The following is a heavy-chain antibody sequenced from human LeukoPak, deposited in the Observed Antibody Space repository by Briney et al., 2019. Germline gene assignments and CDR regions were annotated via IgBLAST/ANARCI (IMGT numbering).Heavy chain of an antibody. D-gene: IGHD2-2*01. Sequence: SETLSLTCAVYGGSFSGYYWSWIRQPPGKGLEWIGEINHSGSTNYNPSLKSRVTISVETYKNQFSLKLCSVTAADTAVYYCARGDILLVPAAMTGSNWFDPWGQGTLVTVSS. V-gene: IGHV4-34*01. CDR1: GGSFSGYY. CDR3: ARGDILLVPAAMTGSNWFDP. J-gene: IGHJ5*02. CDR2: INHSGST.